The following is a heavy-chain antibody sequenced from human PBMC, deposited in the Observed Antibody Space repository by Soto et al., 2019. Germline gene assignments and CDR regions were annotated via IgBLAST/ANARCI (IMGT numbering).Heavy chain of an antibody. D-gene: IGHD6-19*01. CDR1: GYSLSSGSY. CDR3: ARVHVMVVAGSTFDY. Sequence: SETLSLTCAVSGYSLSSGSYWGWIRQPPGKGPEWIASIHHGGTTFYNPSLKSRVTLSVDTSKNHYSLNLRSVTAADTAVYYCARVHVMVVAGSTFDYWGPGILVTVSS. CDR2: IHHGGTT. V-gene: IGHV4-38-2*01. J-gene: IGHJ4*01.